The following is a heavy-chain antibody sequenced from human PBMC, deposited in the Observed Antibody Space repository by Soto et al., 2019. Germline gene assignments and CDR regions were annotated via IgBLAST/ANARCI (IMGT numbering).Heavy chain of an antibody. V-gene: IGHV5-51*01. J-gene: IGHJ4*02. CDR1: GYSFTSYW. D-gene: IGHD2-15*01. CDR2: IYPGDSDT. Sequence: GESLKISCKGSGYSFTSYWIGWVRQMPGKGLEWMGIIYPGDSDTRYSPSFQGQVTISAEQSISTAYLQWKSLKASDTAMYYCARHPRTLIYCSGGSCYSEADYWGQGTLVTVSS. CDR3: ARHPRTLIYCSGGSCYSEADY.